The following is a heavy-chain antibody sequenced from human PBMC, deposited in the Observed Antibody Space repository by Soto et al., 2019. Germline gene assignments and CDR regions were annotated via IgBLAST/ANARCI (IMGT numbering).Heavy chain of an antibody. J-gene: IGHJ4*02. CDR1: GYTYTSYG. V-gene: IGHV1-18*01. Sequence: ASVKVSCKASGYTYTSYGISWVRHAPGQGLEWMGWISAYNGNTNYAQKLQGRVTMTTDTSTSTAYMELRSLRSDDTAVYYCARAREDILTGYYMDYWGQGTLVTVSS. CDR2: ISAYNGNT. CDR3: ARAREDILTGYYMDY. D-gene: IGHD3-9*01.